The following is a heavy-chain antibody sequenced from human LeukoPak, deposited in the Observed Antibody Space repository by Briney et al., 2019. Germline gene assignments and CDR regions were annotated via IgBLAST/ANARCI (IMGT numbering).Heavy chain of an antibody. CDR1: GYTFTSYG. Sequence: ASVKVSCKASGYTFTSYGISWVRQAPGQGLEWMGWISAYNGNTNYAQKLLGRVTMTTDTSTSTAYMELRSLRSDDTAVYYCARASSSTRYYYYGMDVWGKGTTVTVSS. CDR2: ISAYNGNT. D-gene: IGHD6-13*01. CDR3: ARASSSTRYYYYGMDV. J-gene: IGHJ6*04. V-gene: IGHV1-18*04.